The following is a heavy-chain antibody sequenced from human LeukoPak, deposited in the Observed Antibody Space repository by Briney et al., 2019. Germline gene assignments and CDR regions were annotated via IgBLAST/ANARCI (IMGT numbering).Heavy chain of an antibody. CDR3: AKDPIVVVTATFQH. CDR1: GFTFSSYA. J-gene: IGHJ1*01. V-gene: IGHV3-23*01. D-gene: IGHD2-21*02. Sequence: GGSLRLSCAASGFTFSSYAMSWVRQAPGKGLEWVSAISGSGGSTYYADSVKGRFTISRDNSKSTLYLQMNSLRAEDTAVYYCAKDPIVVVTATFQHWGQGTLVTVSS. CDR2: ISGSGGST.